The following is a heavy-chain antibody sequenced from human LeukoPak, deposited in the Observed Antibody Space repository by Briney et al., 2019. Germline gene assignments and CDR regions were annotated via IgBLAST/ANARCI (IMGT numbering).Heavy chain of an antibody. Sequence: PGGSLRLSCAASGFTFSSYEMNWVRQAPGKGLEWVSYISSSGSTIYYADSVKGRFTISRDNAKNSLYLQMNGLRAEDTAVYYCAREWSSGWTYDYWGQGTLVTVSS. CDR3: AREWSSGWTYDY. CDR1: GFTFSSYE. V-gene: IGHV3-48*03. CDR2: ISSSGSTI. D-gene: IGHD6-19*01. J-gene: IGHJ4*02.